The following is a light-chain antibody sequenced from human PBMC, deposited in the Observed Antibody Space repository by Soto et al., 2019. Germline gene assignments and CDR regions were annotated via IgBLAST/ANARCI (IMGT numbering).Light chain of an antibody. J-gene: IGLJ2*01. CDR1: SSNIGNNY. CDR3: GTWDSSLSAVV. CDR2: DND. V-gene: IGLV1-51*01. Sequence: QSVLTQPPSVSAAPRQKVTISCSGSSSNIGNNYVSWYQQLPGTAPKLLIYDNDKRPSGIPDRFSGSRSGTSATLGITRLQTGDEADYYCGTWDSSLSAVVFGGGTKVTVL.